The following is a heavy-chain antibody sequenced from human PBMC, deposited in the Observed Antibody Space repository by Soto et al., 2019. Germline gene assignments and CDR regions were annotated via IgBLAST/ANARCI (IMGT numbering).Heavy chain of an antibody. CDR3: VTAVRTRLDN. CDR2: ISSSSTI. D-gene: IGHD3-10*01. V-gene: IGHV3-48*01. CDR1: GFTFSSYS. J-gene: IGHJ4*02. Sequence: GGSLRLSCAASGFTFSSYSMNWARQAPGKGLEWVSYISSSSTIYYADSVKGRFTISRDNSKNTLYLQMNGLRLDDTAVYYCVTAVRTRLDNWGPGTLVTVSS.